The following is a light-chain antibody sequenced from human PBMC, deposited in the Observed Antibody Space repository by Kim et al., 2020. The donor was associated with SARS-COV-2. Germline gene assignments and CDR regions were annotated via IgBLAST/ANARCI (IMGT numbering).Light chain of an antibody. V-gene: IGLV1-40*01. CDR2: GNS. Sequence: QRVTISCTGSSSNIGAGYDVHWYQQLPGTAPKLLIYGNSNRPSGVPDRFSGSKSGTSASLAITGLQAEDEAHYYCQSYDSSLSGYVFGTGTKVTVL. CDR1: SSNIGAGYD. CDR3: QSYDSSLSGYV. J-gene: IGLJ1*01.